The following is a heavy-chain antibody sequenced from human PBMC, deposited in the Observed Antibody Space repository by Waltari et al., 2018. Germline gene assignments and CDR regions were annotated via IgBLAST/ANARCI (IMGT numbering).Heavy chain of an antibody. CDR3: TKEPAG. V-gene: IGHV3-53*01. Sequence: EVQLVESGGGLIQPGESLSLSCPASGFTVSSNYMSWVRQAPGKGLEWVAVIYSGGSTYYADSVKGRFTISRDNSKNILYLQMNSLGVEDTAVYYCTKEPAGWGQGTLVTVSP. J-gene: IGHJ4*02. CDR1: GFTVSSNY. CDR2: IYSGGST.